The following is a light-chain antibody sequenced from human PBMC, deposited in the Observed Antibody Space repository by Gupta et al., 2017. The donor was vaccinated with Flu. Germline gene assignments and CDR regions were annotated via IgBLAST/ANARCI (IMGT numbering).Light chain of an antibody. Sequence: DIQMTQSPSSLSASVGDRVTITCRASQSISSYLNWYQQKPGKVPKLLIYAASSLQSGVPSRFSGRGSGTDFTLTISSLQPEDFATYYCQQSYSTPRTFGQGTKVEIK. CDR3: QQSYSTPRT. CDR1: QSISSY. J-gene: IGKJ1*01. V-gene: IGKV1-39*01. CDR2: AAS.